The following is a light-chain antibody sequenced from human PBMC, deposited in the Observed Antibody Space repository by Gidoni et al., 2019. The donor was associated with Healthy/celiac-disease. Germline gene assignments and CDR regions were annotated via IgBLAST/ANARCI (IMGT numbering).Light chain of an antibody. J-gene: IGKJ2*01. Sequence: DIHMTHSPSTLSASVGDRVTITCRASQSISSWFAWYQQKPGKAPKRLIYKASSLESGVPSRFSGSGSGTEFTLTISSLQPDDFATYYCQQYNSYSGVTFGQGTKLEIK. CDR1: QSISSW. V-gene: IGKV1-5*03. CDR2: KAS. CDR3: QQYNSYSGVT.